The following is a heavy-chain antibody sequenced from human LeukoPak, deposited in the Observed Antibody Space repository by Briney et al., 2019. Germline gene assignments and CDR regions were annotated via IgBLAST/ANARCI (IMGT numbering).Heavy chain of an antibody. CDR2: ISSSSNYI. J-gene: IGHJ3*02. Sequence: PGGSLRLSCAASGFAFSISTMSWVRQAPGKGLEWVSCISSSSNYIYYADSVQGRFTISRDNAKNSLYLQMNSLRAEDTAVYYCARDPRVYSGSNWRVHDAFDIWGQGTMVTVSS. CDR3: ARDPRVYSGSNWRVHDAFDI. D-gene: IGHD1-26*01. CDR1: GFAFSIST. V-gene: IGHV3-21*01.